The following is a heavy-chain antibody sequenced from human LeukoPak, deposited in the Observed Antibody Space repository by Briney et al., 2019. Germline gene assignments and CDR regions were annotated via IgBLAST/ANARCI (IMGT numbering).Heavy chain of an antibody. CDR2: IKQDGSEK. V-gene: IGHV3-7*01. CDR1: GFTFSSYW. CDR3: GRDLAIDY. Sequence: GGSLRLSCAASGFTFSSYWMSWVRQAPGKGLEGVANIKQDGSEKNYVDSVKGRFTISRDNAKNSLYLQMNSLRADDTAVYYCGRDLAIDYWGQGTLVTVSS. J-gene: IGHJ4*02.